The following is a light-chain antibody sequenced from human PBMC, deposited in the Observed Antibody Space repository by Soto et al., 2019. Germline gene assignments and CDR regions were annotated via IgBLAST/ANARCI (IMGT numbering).Light chain of an antibody. CDR1: QCVSSD. J-gene: IGKJ1*01. CDR2: DAS. V-gene: IGKV3-15*01. CDR3: QQYNNWPPWT. Sequence: EIVMTQSPATLSVYPGARATLSCRASQCVSSDLAWYQQKPGQAPRLRIYDASTRATGIPDRFSGSGSGTDFTLTISSLQSEDFAVYYCQQYNNWPPWTFGQGPKVEI.